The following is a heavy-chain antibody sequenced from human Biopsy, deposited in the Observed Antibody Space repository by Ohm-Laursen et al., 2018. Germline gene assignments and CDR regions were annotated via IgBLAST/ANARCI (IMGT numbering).Heavy chain of an antibody. Sequence: GTLSLTCSVSGGSVRSLSYYWSWVRQSPGKGLDWIGLIYYNGNTKYDPSLKSRVTISLDTSKNQVSLKLSSVTAADRAVYYCAASPSYMIFDFWGQGTSVTVSS. D-gene: IGHD3-16*01. CDR1: GGSVRSLSYY. CDR3: AASPSYMIFDF. CDR2: IYYNGNT. V-gene: IGHV4-61*01. J-gene: IGHJ4*02.